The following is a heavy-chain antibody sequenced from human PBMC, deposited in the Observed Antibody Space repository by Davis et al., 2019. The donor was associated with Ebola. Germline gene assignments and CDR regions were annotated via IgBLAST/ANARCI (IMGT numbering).Heavy chain of an antibody. Sequence: GESLKISCSASGFTFILPTMHWVRQAPGKGLEYVAVISNAGAYTFHEDFVKGKFTISRDNSKNTLFLQMNNLRVEDTAVYYGVKGSSEAAANWLDSWGRGTRVTVSS. J-gene: IGHJ5*01. V-gene: IGHV3-64D*08. CDR3: VKGSSEAAANWLDS. CDR1: GFTFILPT. CDR2: ISNAGAYT. D-gene: IGHD3-10*01.